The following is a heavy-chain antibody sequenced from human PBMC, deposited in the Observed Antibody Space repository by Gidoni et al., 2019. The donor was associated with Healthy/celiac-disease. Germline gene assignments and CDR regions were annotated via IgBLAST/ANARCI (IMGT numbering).Heavy chain of an antibody. V-gene: IGHV3-73*01. CDR2: IRSKANSYAT. CDR1: GFTFSGSA. D-gene: IGHD3-22*01. J-gene: IGHJ4*02. Sequence: EVQLVESGGGLVQPGGSLKLSCAASGFTFSGSAMPWVRQASGKGLEWVGRIRSKANSYATAYAASVKGRFTISRDDSKNTAYLQMNSLKTEDTAVYYCTRRMTYYYDSSGYYSDYWGQGTLVTVSS. CDR3: TRRMTYYYDSSGYYSDY.